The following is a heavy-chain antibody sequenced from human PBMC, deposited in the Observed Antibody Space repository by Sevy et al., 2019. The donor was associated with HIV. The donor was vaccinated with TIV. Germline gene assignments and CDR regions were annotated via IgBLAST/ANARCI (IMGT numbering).Heavy chain of an antibody. D-gene: IGHD6-13*01. J-gene: IGHJ4*02. Sequence: GGSLRLSCVASGFTLNSYWMSWVRQAPGKGLEWVANIKQDGSVKYYVDSVKGRFTISRDYARNLLYLQMNSLRVEDTALYYCVRAIAADGSFWGQGTLVTVSS. CDR3: VRAIAADGSF. V-gene: IGHV3-7*01. CDR1: GFTLNSYW. CDR2: IKQDGSVK.